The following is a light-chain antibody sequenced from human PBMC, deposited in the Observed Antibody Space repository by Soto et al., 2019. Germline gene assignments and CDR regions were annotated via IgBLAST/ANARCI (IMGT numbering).Light chain of an antibody. CDR3: HQYHNSPPST. Sequence: EIVMTQSPATLSVSPGERATLSCRASQSVSSNLAWYQQKPGQAPRLLIYGASTRATGIPARFSGSGSGTEFTLTTSSLPSEDFAVYYCHQYHNSPPSTFGQGTNVLIK. CDR2: GAS. V-gene: IGKV3-15*01. J-gene: IGKJ1*01. CDR1: QSVSSN.